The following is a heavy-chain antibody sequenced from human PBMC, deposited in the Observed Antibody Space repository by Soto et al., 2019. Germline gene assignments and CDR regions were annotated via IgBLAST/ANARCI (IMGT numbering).Heavy chain of an antibody. Sequence: PSETLSLTCAVSGGSISSSNWWSWVRQPPGKGLEWIGEIYHSGSTNYNPSLKSRVTISVDKSKKQFFLKLSSVTASDTAVYYCARSFPYYDILTGYRYYYGMDVWGQGTTVTVS. CDR2: IYHSGST. D-gene: IGHD3-9*01. CDR1: GGSISSSNW. V-gene: IGHV4-4*02. CDR3: ARSFPYYDILTGYRYYYGMDV. J-gene: IGHJ6*02.